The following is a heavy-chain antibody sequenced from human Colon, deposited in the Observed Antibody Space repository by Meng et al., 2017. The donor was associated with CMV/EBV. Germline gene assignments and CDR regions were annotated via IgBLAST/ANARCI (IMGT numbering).Heavy chain of an antibody. V-gene: IGHV3-30-3*01. CDR1: GFDISTYS. CDR3: ARSPASHCSSASCYSWFDT. D-gene: IGHD2-2*01. Sequence: GESLKISCAASGFDISTYSFHWVRQAPGKGLEWVADISFDGANKFSADSVAGRFKTSRDNSKNTVYLQMNSLRVEDTAVYYCARSPASHCSSASCYSWFDTWGQGTQVTVSS. J-gene: IGHJ5*02. CDR2: ISFDGANK.